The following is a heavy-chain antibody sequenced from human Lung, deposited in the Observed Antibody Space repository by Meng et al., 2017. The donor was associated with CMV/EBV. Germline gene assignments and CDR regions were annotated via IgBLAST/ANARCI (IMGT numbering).Heavy chain of an antibody. Sequence: QVQRQASGPRQVEASQTLSLTCTVSGGSMSSGNYYWSWIRQPPGKGLEWIGYIHHSGSAYYNPSLKSRVSISVDTSKNQFSLNLNSMTAADTAVYYCASFDHIPRRNYFDYWGQGTLVTVSS. J-gene: IGHJ4*02. D-gene: IGHD2-21*01. CDR2: IHHSGSA. CDR1: GGSMSSGNYY. V-gene: IGHV4-30-4*01. CDR3: ASFDHIPRRNYFDY.